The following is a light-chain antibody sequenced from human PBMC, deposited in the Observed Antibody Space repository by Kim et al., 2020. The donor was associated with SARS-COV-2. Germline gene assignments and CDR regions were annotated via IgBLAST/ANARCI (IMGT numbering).Light chain of an antibody. CDR1: SLRSYY. Sequence: VALGQTVRITRQGDSLRSYYATGYQQKPGQAPILVIYGKNNRPSGIPDRFSGSSSGNTASLTITGTQAGDEADYYCNSRDSNDNVVFGGGTQLTVL. CDR2: GKN. CDR3: NSRDSNDNVV. J-gene: IGLJ2*01. V-gene: IGLV3-19*01.